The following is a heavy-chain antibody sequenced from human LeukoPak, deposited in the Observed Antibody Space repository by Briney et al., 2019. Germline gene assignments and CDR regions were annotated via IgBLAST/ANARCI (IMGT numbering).Heavy chain of an antibody. Sequence: PGGSLRLSCAASGFTFSSYAMNWVRQAPAKGLEWVSGLSGSGGRTYYTESVKGRFTISRDNSKNTLYLQMNSLRAEDTAVYYCAKKPCFTSCPDTFDIWGQGTMVTVSS. V-gene: IGHV3-23*01. CDR1: GFTFSSYA. CDR3: AKKPCFTSCPDTFDI. D-gene: IGHD2-2*01. CDR2: LSGSGGRT. J-gene: IGHJ3*02.